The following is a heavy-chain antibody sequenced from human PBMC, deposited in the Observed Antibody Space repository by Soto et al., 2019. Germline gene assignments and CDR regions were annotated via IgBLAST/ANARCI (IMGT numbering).Heavy chain of an antibody. J-gene: IGHJ6*03. D-gene: IGHD2-15*01. Sequence: EVQLVESGGDLVQPGGSLRLSCAASGFTVSSHYMNWVRQAPGKGLEWVSLIQSGGSTFYADSVKGRFTISRDNSKNTPFLQLNSLRVEDTAMYYCSRDDVYCSGGSCYGVPMDGWGRGTTVTVSS. CDR3: SRDDVYCSGGSCYGVPMDG. CDR2: IQSGGST. V-gene: IGHV3-66*01. CDR1: GFTVSSHY.